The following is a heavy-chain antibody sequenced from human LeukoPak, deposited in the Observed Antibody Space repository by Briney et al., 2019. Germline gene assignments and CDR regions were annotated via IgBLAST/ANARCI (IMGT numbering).Heavy chain of an antibody. V-gene: IGHV1-69*13. D-gene: IGHD6-19*01. CDR1: GGTFSSYA. CDR2: IIPIFGTA. CDR3: ARHRRTYSSGWYDY. Sequence: SVKVSCKASGGTFSSYAISSVRQAPGQGLEWMGGIIPIFGTANYAQKFQGTVTITGDESTSTAYMELSSLRSEDTAVYYCARHRRTYSSGWYDYWGQGTLVTVSS. J-gene: IGHJ4*02.